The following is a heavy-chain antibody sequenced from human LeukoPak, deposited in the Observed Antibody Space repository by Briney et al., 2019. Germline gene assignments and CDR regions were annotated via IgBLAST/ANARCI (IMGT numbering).Heavy chain of an antibody. CDR3: ARTPRYYDSSGYAAPFDY. J-gene: IGHJ4*02. D-gene: IGHD3-22*01. CDR1: GYTFTDYG. V-gene: IGHV1-69*13. Sequence: ASVRVSCKASGYTFTDYGISWVRQAPGQGLEWMGGIIPIFGTANYAQKFQGRVTITADESTSTAYMELSSLRSGDTAVYYCARTPRYYDSSGYAAPFDYWGQGTLVTVSS. CDR2: IIPIFGTA.